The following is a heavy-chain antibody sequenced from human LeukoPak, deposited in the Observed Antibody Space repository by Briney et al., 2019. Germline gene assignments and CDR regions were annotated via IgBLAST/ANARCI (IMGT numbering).Heavy chain of an antibody. CDR2: ISGYNGNT. Sequence: ASVKVSCKASGYTFTNYGISWVRQAPGQGLEWMGWISGYNGNTNYAQKLQGRVTMTTDTSTSTAYMELRSLRSDDTAVYYCARYPLTQGAYYYYMDVWGKGTTVTVSS. CDR1: GYTFTNYG. V-gene: IGHV1-18*01. CDR3: ARYPLTQGAYYYYMDV. D-gene: IGHD3-9*01. J-gene: IGHJ6*03.